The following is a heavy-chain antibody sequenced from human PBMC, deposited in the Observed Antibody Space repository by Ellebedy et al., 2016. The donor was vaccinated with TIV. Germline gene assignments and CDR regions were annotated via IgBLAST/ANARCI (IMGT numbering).Heavy chain of an antibody. D-gene: IGHD6-19*01. CDR1: GYTFTGYD. CDR3: ATATTGGTGVAGTSV. CDR2: IDPNSGGT. Sequence: AASVKVSCKASGYTFTGYDIHWVRQAPGQGLEWMGWIDPNSGGTKFAQKFKARVTMTRDTSINTAYLDLGRLTSDDTAVYFCATATTGGTGVAGTSVWGRGTLVTVSS. V-gene: IGHV1-2*02. J-gene: IGHJ1*01.